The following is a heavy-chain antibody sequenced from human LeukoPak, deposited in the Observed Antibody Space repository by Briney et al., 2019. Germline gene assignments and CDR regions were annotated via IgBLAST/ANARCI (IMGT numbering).Heavy chain of an antibody. CDR2: ISSSGSTI. D-gene: IGHD3-3*01. Sequence: PGGSLRLSCAASGFTFSSYEMNWVRQAPGKGLEWVSYISSSGSTIYYADSVKGRFTISRDNAKNSLYLQMNSLRAEDTAVYYCARDNDFWSGLRYFDYWGQGTLVTVSS. CDR3: ARDNDFWSGLRYFDY. J-gene: IGHJ4*02. CDR1: GFTFSSYE. V-gene: IGHV3-48*03.